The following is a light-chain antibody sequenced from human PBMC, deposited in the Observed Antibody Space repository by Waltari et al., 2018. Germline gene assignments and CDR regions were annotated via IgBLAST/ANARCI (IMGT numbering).Light chain of an antibody. Sequence: EIVLTQSPATLSLSPGERATLSCRASQSVSSYLAWYQQKPGPAPRLLICDAANGATGIPARFSGSGSGTDFTLTSSSLEPEDFAVYYCQQRSNWPRFTFGPGTKVDIK. J-gene: IGKJ3*01. V-gene: IGKV3-11*01. CDR3: QQRSNWPRFT. CDR1: QSVSSY. CDR2: DAA.